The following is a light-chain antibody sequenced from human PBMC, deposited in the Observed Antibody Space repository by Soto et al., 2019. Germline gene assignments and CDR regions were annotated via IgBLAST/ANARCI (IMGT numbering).Light chain of an antibody. Sequence: QSVLTHPPSVSAAPGQKVTISCSGSRSNIGNNYVSWYQQLPGTAPKLLIYENNKRPSGIPDRFSGSKSGTSATLGITGLQTGDEADYYCGTWDSSLSAVVFGGGTKLTVL. CDR3: GTWDSSLSAVV. CDR1: RSNIGNNY. J-gene: IGLJ2*01. CDR2: ENN. V-gene: IGLV1-51*02.